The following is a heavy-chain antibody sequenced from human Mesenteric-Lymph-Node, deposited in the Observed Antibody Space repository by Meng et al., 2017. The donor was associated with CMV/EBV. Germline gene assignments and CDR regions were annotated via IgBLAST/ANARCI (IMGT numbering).Heavy chain of an antibody. CDR2: IRYDGSNK. Sequence: GESLKISCAASGFTFSSYGMHWVRQAPGKGLEWVAFIRYDGSNKYYADSVKGRFTISRDNSKNTLYLQMNGLRAEDTAVYYCAKIRYVDFWSGYPKDGMDVWGQGTTVTVSS. CDR1: GFTFSSYG. CDR3: AKIRYVDFWSGYPKDGMDV. J-gene: IGHJ6*02. V-gene: IGHV3-30*02. D-gene: IGHD3-3*01.